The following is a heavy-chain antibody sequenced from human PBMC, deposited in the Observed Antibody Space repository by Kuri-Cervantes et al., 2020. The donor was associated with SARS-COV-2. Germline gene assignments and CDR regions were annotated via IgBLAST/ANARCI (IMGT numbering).Heavy chain of an antibody. CDR3: AKDRVGAVAGLNDAFDI. J-gene: IGHJ3*02. Sequence: GGSLRLSCAASGFAFSSYAMSWVRQAPGKGLEWVSAISGSGGSTYYADSVKGRFTISRDNSKNTLYLQMNSLRAEDTAVYYCAKDRVGAVAGLNDAFDIWGQGTMVTVSS. CDR2: ISGSGGST. CDR1: GFAFSSYA. V-gene: IGHV3-23*01. D-gene: IGHD6-19*01.